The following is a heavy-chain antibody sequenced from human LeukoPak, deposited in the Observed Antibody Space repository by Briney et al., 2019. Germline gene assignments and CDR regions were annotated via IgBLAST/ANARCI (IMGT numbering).Heavy chain of an antibody. CDR1: GFTFTNYG. CDR2: ISFDGRIE. CDR3: ARLIAAAAREFNY. V-gene: IGHV3-30*03. Sequence: GRSLRLSCAASGFTFTNYGMHWVRQAPGKGLEWVAIISFDGRIEYYVDSVKGRFTISRDKSKNTLYLQMNSLRPEDTAVYYCARLIAAAAREFNYWGQGTLVTVSS. J-gene: IGHJ4*02. D-gene: IGHD6-13*01.